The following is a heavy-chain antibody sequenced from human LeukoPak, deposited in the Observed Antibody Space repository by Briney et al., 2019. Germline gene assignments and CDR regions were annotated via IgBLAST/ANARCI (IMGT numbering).Heavy chain of an antibody. Sequence: GGSLRLSCAASGFTFSSYTMSWVRQAPGKGLEWVSPITTSDGNTYYADSVKGRFTISRDNSKNTLYLQMNSLRAEDTAVYYCARDGGTRNYYGMDVWGQGTTVTVSS. D-gene: IGHD2-15*01. CDR1: GFTFSSYT. CDR3: ARDGGTRNYYGMDV. J-gene: IGHJ6*02. V-gene: IGHV3-23*01. CDR2: ITTSDGNT.